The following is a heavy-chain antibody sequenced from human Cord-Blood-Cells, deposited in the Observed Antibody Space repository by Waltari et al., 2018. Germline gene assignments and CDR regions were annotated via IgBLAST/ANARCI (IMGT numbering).Heavy chain of an antibody. CDR1: GGTFSSYA. V-gene: IGHV1-69*12. CDR3: ARDPSYCGGDCYEGDY. J-gene: IGHJ4*02. Sequence: QVQLVQSGAEVKKPGSSVKVSCTASGGTFSSYAISWVRQAPGQGLEWMGGIIPIFGTANYAQKFQGRVTITADESTSTAYMELSSLRSEDTAVYYCARDPSYCGGDCYEGDYWGQGTLVTVSS. CDR2: IIPIFGTA. D-gene: IGHD2-21*01.